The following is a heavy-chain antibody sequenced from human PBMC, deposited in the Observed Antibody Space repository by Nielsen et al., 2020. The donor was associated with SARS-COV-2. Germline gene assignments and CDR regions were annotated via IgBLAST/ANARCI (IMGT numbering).Heavy chain of an antibody. J-gene: IGHJ5*02. CDR3: ARAAGDFWSGYYSILTAFDP. D-gene: IGHD3-3*01. CDR2: ISSSSSYI. CDR1: GFTFSSYS. Sequence: GESLKISCAASGFTFSSYSMNWVRQAPGKGLEWVSSISSSSSYIYYADSVKGRFTISRDNAKNSLYLQMNSLRAEDTAVYYCARAAGDFWSGYYSILTAFDPWGQGTPVTVSS. V-gene: IGHV3-21*01.